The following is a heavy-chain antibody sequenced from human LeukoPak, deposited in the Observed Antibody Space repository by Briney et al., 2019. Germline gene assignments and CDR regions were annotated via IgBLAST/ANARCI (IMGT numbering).Heavy chain of an antibody. CDR2: ISYDGSYK. V-gene: IGHV3-30*18. J-gene: IGHJ6*04. CDR1: GFTFSSHG. CDR3: AKDTYSSGWYLGYCYGMDV. Sequence: GRSLRLSCAASGFTFSSHGMHWVRQAPGKGLEWVAVISYDGSYKYYGDSVKGRFTISRDNSKSTLYLQMNSLRAEDTAVYYCAKDTYSSGWYLGYCYGMDVWGKRTTVTVSS. D-gene: IGHD6-19*01.